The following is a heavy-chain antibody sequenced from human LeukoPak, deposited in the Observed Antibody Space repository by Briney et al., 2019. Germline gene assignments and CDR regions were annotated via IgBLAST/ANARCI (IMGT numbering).Heavy chain of an antibody. CDR3: AKEASGGRYFDY. V-gene: IGHV3-33*06. CDR2: IWYDGSNK. Sequence: GGSLRLSCAASGFTFSSYGMHWVRQAPGKGLEWVAVIWYDGSNKYYADSVKGRFTISRDNSKNTLYLQMNSLRAEDTAVYYCAKEASGGRYFDYWGQGTLVTVSS. D-gene: IGHD6-19*01. CDR1: GFTFSSYG. J-gene: IGHJ4*02.